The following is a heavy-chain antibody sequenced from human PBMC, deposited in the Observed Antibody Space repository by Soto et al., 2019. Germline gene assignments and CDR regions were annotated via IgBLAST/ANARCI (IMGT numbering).Heavy chain of an antibody. V-gene: IGHV4-30-2*01. Sequence: SETLSLTCAVSGGSISSGGYSWSWIRQPPGKGLEWIGYIYHSGSTYYNPSLKSRVTISVDRSKNQFSLKLSSVTAADTAVYYCARGITMVRATTQGFDPWGQGTLVTVSS. D-gene: IGHD3-10*01. CDR1: GGSISSGGYS. CDR2: IYHSGST. J-gene: IGHJ5*02. CDR3: ARGITMVRATTQGFDP.